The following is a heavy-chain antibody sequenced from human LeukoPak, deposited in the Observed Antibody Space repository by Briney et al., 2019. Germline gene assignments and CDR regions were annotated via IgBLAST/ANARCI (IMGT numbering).Heavy chain of an antibody. CDR2: IYYSGST. Sequence: SETLSLTRTVSGGSIRTSNYYWGWIRQPPGKGLEWIGSIYYSGSTYYNPPLKSRVTISVDTSKNQFSLKLSSVTAADTAVYYCARQAVYSGSWYPQYNWFDPWGQGTLVTVSS. CDR3: ARQAVYSGSWYPQYNWFDP. J-gene: IGHJ5*02. D-gene: IGHD6-13*01. CDR1: GGSIRTSNYY. V-gene: IGHV4-39*01.